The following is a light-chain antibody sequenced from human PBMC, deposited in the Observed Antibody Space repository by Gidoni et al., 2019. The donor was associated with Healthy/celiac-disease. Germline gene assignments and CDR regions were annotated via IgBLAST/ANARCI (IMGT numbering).Light chain of an antibody. V-gene: IGLV3-21*03. CDR1: NIGSKS. Sequence: SSVLTQPPSVSVAPGKTARITCGGNNIGSKSVHWYQQKQGQAPVLVVYDDSDRPSGIPERFSGSNSGNTATLTISRVEAGDEADYYCQVWDSSSDHVVFGGGTKLTVL. CDR2: DDS. J-gene: IGLJ2*01. CDR3: QVWDSSSDHVV.